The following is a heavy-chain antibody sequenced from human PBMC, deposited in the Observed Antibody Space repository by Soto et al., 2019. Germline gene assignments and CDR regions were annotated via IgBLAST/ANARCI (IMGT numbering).Heavy chain of an antibody. D-gene: IGHD2-8*01. V-gene: IGHV1-2*04. CDR3: ARGHSTDCSNGVCSFFYNHEMDV. CDR2: INPKSGGT. CDR1: GYSFTDYH. J-gene: IGHJ6*02. Sequence: ASVKVSCKASGYSFTDYHIHWVRQAPGQGLEWLGRINPKSGGTSTAQKFQGWVTMTRDRSISTVYMELTRLGSDDTAVYFCARGHSTDCSNGVCSFFYNHEMDVWGQGTTVTVSS.